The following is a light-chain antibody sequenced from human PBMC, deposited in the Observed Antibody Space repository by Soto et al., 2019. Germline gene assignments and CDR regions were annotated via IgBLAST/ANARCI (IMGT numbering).Light chain of an antibody. Sequence: QSVLTQPPSASGTPGQRVTISCSGSSSNIGSNYVYWYQQLPGTAPKLLISRNDQRPSGVPDRFSGSKSGTSASLAISGLRSEDEAYYYCAAWDDGLSGFYVFGTGTKLTVL. CDR3: AAWDDGLSGFYV. J-gene: IGLJ1*01. CDR1: SSNIGSNY. CDR2: RND. V-gene: IGLV1-47*01.